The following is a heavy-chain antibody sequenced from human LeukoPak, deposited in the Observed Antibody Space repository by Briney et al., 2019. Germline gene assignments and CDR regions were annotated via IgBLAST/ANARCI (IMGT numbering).Heavy chain of an antibody. J-gene: IGHJ4*02. CDR2: IYPGDSDT. Sequence: GESLKISCKGSGYSFTSYWIGWVRQMPGKGLEWMGIIYPGDSDTSYSPSFQGQVTISADKSISTAYLQWSSLKASDTAMYYCARHGRGNYYDSSGYYGPVVYWGQGTLVTVSS. V-gene: IGHV5-51*01. D-gene: IGHD3-22*01. CDR1: GYSFTSYW. CDR3: ARHGRGNYYDSSGYYGPVVY.